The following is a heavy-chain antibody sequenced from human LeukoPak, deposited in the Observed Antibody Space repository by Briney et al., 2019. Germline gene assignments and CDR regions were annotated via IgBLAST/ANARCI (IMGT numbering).Heavy chain of an antibody. Sequence: GASVKVSCKVSGYTLTELSMHWVRQAPGKGLEWMGGFDPEDGETIYAQKFQGRVTMTEDTSTDTAYMEPSSLRSEDTAVYYCATGAHYSSGWYEYFQHWGQGTLVTVSS. CDR2: FDPEDGET. CDR3: ATGAHYSSGWYEYFQH. V-gene: IGHV1-24*01. J-gene: IGHJ1*01. D-gene: IGHD6-19*01. CDR1: GYTLTELS.